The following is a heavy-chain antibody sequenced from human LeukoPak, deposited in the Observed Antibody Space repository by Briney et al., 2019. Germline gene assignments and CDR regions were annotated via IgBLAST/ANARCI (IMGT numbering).Heavy chain of an antibody. V-gene: IGHV3-30*03. CDR3: AIYGSVSYFAY. D-gene: IGHD3-10*01. CDR1: GFTFSNYG. CDR2: ISYDGSNK. Sequence: GGSLRLSCAASGFTFSNYGMHWVRQAPGRGLEWVALISYDGSNKYYADSVKGRFTISRDNSKNTLYLQMSSLRAEDTAVYYCAIYGSVSYFAYWGQGTLVTVSS. J-gene: IGHJ4*02.